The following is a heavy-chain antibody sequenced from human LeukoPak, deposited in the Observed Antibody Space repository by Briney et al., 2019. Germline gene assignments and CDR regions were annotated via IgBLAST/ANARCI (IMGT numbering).Heavy chain of an antibody. CDR1: GFTFSSYA. J-gene: IGHJ4*02. CDR2: ISSSSSYI. Sequence: GGSLRLSCAASGFTFSSYAMSWVRQAPGKGLEWVSSISSSSSYIYYADSVKGRFTISRDNAKNSLYLQMNSLRAEDTAVYYCARDRGYYDSSGYYGGYFDYWGQGTLVTVSS. V-gene: IGHV3-21*01. CDR3: ARDRGYYDSSGYYGGYFDY. D-gene: IGHD3-22*01.